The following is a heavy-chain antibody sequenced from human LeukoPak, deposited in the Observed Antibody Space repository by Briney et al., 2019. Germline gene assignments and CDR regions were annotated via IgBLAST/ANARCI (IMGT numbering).Heavy chain of an antibody. CDR1: GGSISSYY. Sequence: PSETLSLTCTVSGGSISSYYWSWIRQPPGKGLEWIGYIYYSGSTNYNPSLKSRVTISVDTSKNQFPLKLSSVTAADTAVYYCARGFDGSGSYYNAFDAYWFDLWGQGTLVTVSS. CDR2: IYYSGST. J-gene: IGHJ5*02. V-gene: IGHV4-59*01. D-gene: IGHD3-10*01. CDR3: ARGFDGSGSYYNAFDAYWFDL.